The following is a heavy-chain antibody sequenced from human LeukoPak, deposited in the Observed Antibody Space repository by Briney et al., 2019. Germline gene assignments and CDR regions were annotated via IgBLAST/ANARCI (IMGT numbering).Heavy chain of an antibody. V-gene: IGHV3-64*04. J-gene: IGHJ6*02. CDR1: GFTFTSYA. CDR2: INSNWGTT. CDR3: AREYYYNYYGLDV. Sequence: GGSLRLSCSASGFTFTSYAMHWVRQAPGKGLEFVSGINSNWGTTDYADSVKGRFTISRDNAKNSLYLQMNSLRDEDTAVYYCAREYYYNYYGLDVWGQGTTVTVSS.